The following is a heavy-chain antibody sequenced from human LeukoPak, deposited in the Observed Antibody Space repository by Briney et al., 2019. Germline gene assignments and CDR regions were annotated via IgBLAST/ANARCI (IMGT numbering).Heavy chain of an antibody. D-gene: IGHD2-21*02. CDR1: GFTFSSYA. J-gene: IGHJ4*02. CDR2: ISYDGSNK. CDR3: ARDDLDYFDY. V-gene: IGHV3-30-3*01. Sequence: GGSLRLSCAASGFTFSSYAMHWVRQAPGKGLEWVAVISYDGSNKYYADSVKGRFTISRDNAKNSLYLQMNSLRAEDTAVYYCARDDLDYFDYWGQGTLVTVSS.